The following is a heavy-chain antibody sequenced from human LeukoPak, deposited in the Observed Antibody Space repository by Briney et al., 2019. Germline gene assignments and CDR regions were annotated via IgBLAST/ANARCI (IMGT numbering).Heavy chain of an antibody. J-gene: IGHJ4*02. D-gene: IGHD3-9*01. V-gene: IGHV4-59*01. CDR2: IYSRGST. CDR3: ARDSSIFHY. Sequence: SETLSLTCTVSGGSISRYYWSWIRQPPGKGLEWIGYIYSRGSTNYNPSLKSRVTISVDTSKNQFSLKLSSMTATDTAVYYCARDSSIFHYWGQGTLVTVSS. CDR1: GGSISRYY.